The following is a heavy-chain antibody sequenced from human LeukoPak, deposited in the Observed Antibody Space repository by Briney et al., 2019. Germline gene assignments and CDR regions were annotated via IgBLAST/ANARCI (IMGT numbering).Heavy chain of an antibody. CDR3: ATQWGYYGSGSYRFDY. J-gene: IGHJ4*02. V-gene: IGHV3-33*01. D-gene: IGHD3-10*01. CDR2: IWYDGSNK. Sequence: PGGSLRLSCAASGFTFSSYGMHWVRQAPGKGLEWVAVIWYDGSNKYYADSVKGRFTISRDNSKNTLYLQMNSLRAEDTAVYYCATQWGYYGSGSYRFDYWGQGTLVTVSS. CDR1: GFTFSSYG.